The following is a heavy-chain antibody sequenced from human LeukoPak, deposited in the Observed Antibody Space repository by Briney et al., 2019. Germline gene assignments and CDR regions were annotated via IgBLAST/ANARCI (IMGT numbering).Heavy chain of an antibody. V-gene: IGHV3-48*02. J-gene: IGHJ3*02. CDR3: ARDGMVRGVIIWDAFDI. CDR2: ISGSSSTI. CDR1: GFTFSSYS. Sequence: GASVRLSCAASGFTFSSYSMNWVRQAPGKGLEWVSYISGSSSTIYYADSVKGRFTISRDNSKNSLYLQLNSLRDEDTAVYYCARDGMVRGVIIWDAFDIWGQGTMVT. D-gene: IGHD3-10*01.